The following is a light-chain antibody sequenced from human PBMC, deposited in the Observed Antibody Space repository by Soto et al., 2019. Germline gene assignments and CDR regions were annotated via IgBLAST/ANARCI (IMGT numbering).Light chain of an antibody. CDR1: SSDVGGYNY. CDR3: SSYSGSNKAV. Sequence: QSALTQPPSASGSPGQSVTISCTGTSSDVGGYNYVSWYQQHPGKAPKLMIYEDSKRPSGVPDRFSGSKSGNTASLTVSGLQAEDEADYYCSSYSGSNKAVFGGGTKLTVL. V-gene: IGLV2-8*01. CDR2: EDS. J-gene: IGLJ2*01.